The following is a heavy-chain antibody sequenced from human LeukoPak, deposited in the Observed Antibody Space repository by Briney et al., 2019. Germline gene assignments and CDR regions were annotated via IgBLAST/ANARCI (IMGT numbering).Heavy chain of an antibody. CDR3: ARGSPGYSGSYRFDY. V-gene: IGHV3-7*01. J-gene: IGHJ4*02. Sequence: PGGSLRLSCAASGFAFSGDWMSWVREAPGKGLEWVANIKQDGSEKYYVDSVKGRFTISRDNAKNSLYLQMNSLRAEDTAVYYCARGSPGYSGSYRFDYWGQGTLVTVSS. D-gene: IGHD1-26*01. CDR1: GFAFSGDW. CDR2: IKQDGSEK.